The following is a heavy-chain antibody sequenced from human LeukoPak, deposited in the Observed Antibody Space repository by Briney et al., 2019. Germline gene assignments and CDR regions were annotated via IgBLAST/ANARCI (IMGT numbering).Heavy chain of an antibody. Sequence: PGGSLRLSCSASGFTFSTFAMTWVRQAPGKGLEWVSSISGSGDSSDNADSVKGRFTISRDNSNNKLFLQMNSLRVEDTAVYYCASRSINWYRGNNWFDPWGQGTLVTVSS. CDR2: ISGSGDSS. V-gene: IGHV3-23*01. D-gene: IGHD1/OR15-1a*01. J-gene: IGHJ5*02. CDR3: ASRSINWYRGNNWFDP. CDR1: GFTFSTFA.